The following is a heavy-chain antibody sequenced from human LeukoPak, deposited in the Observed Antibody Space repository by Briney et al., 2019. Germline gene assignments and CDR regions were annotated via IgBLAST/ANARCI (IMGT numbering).Heavy chain of an antibody. D-gene: IGHD2-2*01. CDR1: GYTFADYY. CDR3: ARANFLYCSSSTCLFDY. V-gene: IGHV1-2*02. CDR2: INPNDGDT. Sequence: ASVKVSCKASGYTFADYYMHWVRQAPGQGFEWVGWINPNDGDTNYAQKFQGRVTMTRDTSISTAHMEVSRLRSDDTAVYYCARANFLYCSSSTCLFDYWGQGTLVTVSS. J-gene: IGHJ4*02.